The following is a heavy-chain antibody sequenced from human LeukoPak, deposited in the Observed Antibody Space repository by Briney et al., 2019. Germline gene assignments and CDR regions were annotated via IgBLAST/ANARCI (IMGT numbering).Heavy chain of an antibody. Sequence: GGSLRLFCAASGFAFSGSWMSWVRQAPGEGLLWVSRINTDESNTGYADSVKGRFTISRDNAKNTLYLQMNSLRAEDTAVYYCASGRWSDYLDYWGQGTLVTVSS. CDR2: INTDESNT. D-gene: IGHD3-3*01. CDR1: GFAFSGSW. V-gene: IGHV3-74*01. CDR3: ASGRWSDYLDY. J-gene: IGHJ4*02.